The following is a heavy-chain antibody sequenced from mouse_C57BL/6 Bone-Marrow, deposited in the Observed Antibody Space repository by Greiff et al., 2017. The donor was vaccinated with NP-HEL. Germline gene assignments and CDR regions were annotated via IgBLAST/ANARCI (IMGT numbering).Heavy chain of an antibody. D-gene: IGHD2-3*01. Sequence: VQLQQPGAELVRPGTSVKLSCKASGYTFTSYWMHWVKQRPGQGLEWIGVIDPSDSYTNYNQKFKGKATLTVDTSSSTAYMQLSSLTSEDSAVYYCAREGRWFYWGQGTTLTVSS. CDR2: IDPSDSYT. CDR3: AREGRWFY. V-gene: IGHV1-59*01. CDR1: GYTFTSYW. J-gene: IGHJ2*01.